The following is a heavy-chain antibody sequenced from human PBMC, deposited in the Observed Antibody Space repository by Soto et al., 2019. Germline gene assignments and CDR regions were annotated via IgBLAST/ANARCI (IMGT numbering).Heavy chain of an antibody. D-gene: IGHD6-13*01. CDR2: IYYSGST. V-gene: IGHV4-61*01. CDR3: ARDEIAGYYYYGMDV. J-gene: IGHJ6*02. CDR1: GGSVSSGSYY. Sequence: SETLSLTCTVSGGSVSSGSYYWSWVRQPPGKGLEWIGYIYYSGSTNYNPSLKSRATISVDTSKNQFSLKLSSVTAADTAVYYCARDEIAGYYYYGMDVWGQGTTVTVSS.